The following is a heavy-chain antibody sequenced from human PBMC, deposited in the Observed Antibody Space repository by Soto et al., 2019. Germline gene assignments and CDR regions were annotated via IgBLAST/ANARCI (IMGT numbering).Heavy chain of an antibody. CDR3: ARLHSHGTYGMDV. CDR2: IIPIFGTA. Sequence: EASVKVSCKASGGSFTYTLSWVRQAPGQGLEWTGGIIPIFGTANYAQKFQGRVTITADESTKTAYMELSTLRSEDTAVYYCARLHSHGTYGMDVWGQGTTVTVSS. D-gene: IGHD5-18*01. J-gene: IGHJ6*02. CDR1: GGSFTYT. V-gene: IGHV1-69*13.